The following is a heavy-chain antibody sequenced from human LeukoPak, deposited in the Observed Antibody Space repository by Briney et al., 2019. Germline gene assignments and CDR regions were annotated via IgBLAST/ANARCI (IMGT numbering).Heavy chain of an antibody. Sequence: GGSLRLSCAASGFTFSNYAMSWVRQAPGKGLEWVSAITGDGGSTYYADSVEGRFTISRDNSKNTLYLQMNSLRAEDTALYYCAKWGDYDVLTGYYDSDYWGQGTLVTVSS. CDR1: GFTFSNYA. D-gene: IGHD3-9*01. J-gene: IGHJ4*02. CDR2: ITGDGGST. V-gene: IGHV3-23*01. CDR3: AKWGDYDVLTGYYDSDY.